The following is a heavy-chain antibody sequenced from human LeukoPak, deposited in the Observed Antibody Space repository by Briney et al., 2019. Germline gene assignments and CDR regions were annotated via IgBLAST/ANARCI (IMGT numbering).Heavy chain of an antibody. CDR2: IYHSGST. Sequence: SETLSLTCTVSGYSISSGYYWGWIRQPPGEGLEWIGSIYHSGSTYYNPALKSRVTISVDTSKNQFSLKLSSVTAADTAVYYCARGPIAVAGTIYYWGQGTLITVSS. D-gene: IGHD6-19*01. CDR3: ARGPIAVAGTIYY. V-gene: IGHV4-38-2*02. CDR1: GYSISSGYY. J-gene: IGHJ4*02.